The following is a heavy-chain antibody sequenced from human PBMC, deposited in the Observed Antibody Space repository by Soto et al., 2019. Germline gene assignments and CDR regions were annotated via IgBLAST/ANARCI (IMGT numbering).Heavy chain of an antibody. D-gene: IGHD5-18*01. CDR1: GFTFSNFW. CDR3: ATLNSFGSDY. CDR2: IYSDGSGP. J-gene: IGHJ4*02. V-gene: IGHV3-74*03. Sequence: LRLSCAASGFTFSNFWMHWVRQAPGKGLEWVSRIYSDGSGPMYADSVKGRFTISRDNAKSTLYLQMDSLRAEDTAVYYCATLNSFGSDYWGQGTLVTVSS.